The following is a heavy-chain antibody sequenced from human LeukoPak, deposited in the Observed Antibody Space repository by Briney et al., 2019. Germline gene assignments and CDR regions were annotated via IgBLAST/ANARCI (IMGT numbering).Heavy chain of an antibody. D-gene: IGHD6-6*01. CDR1: GYTFTKYW. CDR2: IHPGDSHT. Sequence: GESLKISCEGSGYTFTKYWIGWVRQMPGKGLEWMGIIHPGDSHTWYSPSFQGQVTISADKSISMAYLQWSSLKASDTAMYFCARQGGAARNFDFWGQGTLVTVSS. J-gene: IGHJ4*02. V-gene: IGHV5-51*01. CDR3: ARQGGAARNFDF.